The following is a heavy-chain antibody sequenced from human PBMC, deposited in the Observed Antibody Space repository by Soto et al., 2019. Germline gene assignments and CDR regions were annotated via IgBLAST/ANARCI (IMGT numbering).Heavy chain of an antibody. J-gene: IGHJ5*02. Sequence: EVQLLESGGGLVQPGGSLRLSCAASGFTFSSYAMSWVRQAPGKGLEWVSAISGSGGSTYYADSVKGRFTISRDNSKNTLYLKMNSLRAEDTAVYYCALDIVVVPAASADWFDPWGQGTLVTVSS. CDR3: ALDIVVVPAASADWFDP. V-gene: IGHV3-23*01. CDR1: GFTFSSYA. CDR2: ISGSGGST. D-gene: IGHD2-2*01.